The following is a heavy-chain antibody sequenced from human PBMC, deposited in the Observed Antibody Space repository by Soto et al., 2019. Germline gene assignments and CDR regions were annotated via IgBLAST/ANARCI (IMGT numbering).Heavy chain of an antibody. V-gene: IGHV3-21*01. CDR1: GFTFSSYS. Sequence: EVQLVESGGGLVKPGGSLRLSCAASGFTFSSYSMNWVRQAPGKGLEWVSSISSSSSYIYYADAVKGRFTISRDNAKNSLYLQMNSRRAEDTAVYYCAREGVQHGSEPYYYYGMDVWGQGTTVTVSS. D-gene: IGHD1-26*01. CDR2: ISSSSSYI. CDR3: AREGVQHGSEPYYYYGMDV. J-gene: IGHJ6*02.